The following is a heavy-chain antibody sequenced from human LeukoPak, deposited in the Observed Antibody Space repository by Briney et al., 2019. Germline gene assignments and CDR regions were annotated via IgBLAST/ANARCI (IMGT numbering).Heavy chain of an antibody. V-gene: IGHV3-23*01. D-gene: IGHD5-12*01. Sequence: GGSLRLSCAASGFTFSSYAMSWVRQAPGKGLEWVSRISDSGDITYYADSVKGRFTISRDNSKNTPYLQMNSLRAEDTAVYYCSKDRAGYSGARGFDYWGQGTLVTVSS. J-gene: IGHJ4*02. CDR2: ISDSGDIT. CDR1: GFTFSSYA. CDR3: SKDRAGYSGARGFDY.